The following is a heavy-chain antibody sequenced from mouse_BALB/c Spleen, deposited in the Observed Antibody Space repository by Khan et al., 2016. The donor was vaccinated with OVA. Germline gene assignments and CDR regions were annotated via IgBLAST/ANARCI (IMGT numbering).Heavy chain of an antibody. J-gene: IGHJ3*01. CDR1: GFTFSTYG. D-gene: IGHD1-1*01. V-gene: IGHV5-6*01. CDR2: VTTGGSYT. CDR3: VRLAYYYDSEGFAY. Sequence: EVQLVESGGDLVKPGGSLKLSCAASGFTFSTYGMSWVRQTPDKRLAWVATVTTGGSYTYYPDSVKGRFTISRDNAKNTLYLQMSSLKSEDTAMFYCVRLAYYYDSEGFAYWGQGTLVTVSA.